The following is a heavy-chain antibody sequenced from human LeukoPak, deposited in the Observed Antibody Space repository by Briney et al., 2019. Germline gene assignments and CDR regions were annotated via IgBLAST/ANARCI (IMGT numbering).Heavy chain of an antibody. D-gene: IGHD3-16*01. CDR3: VRDRGSSLYRALFDY. J-gene: IGHJ4*02. CDR2: IYSGGAT. CDR1: GFTVSRDY. Sequence: PGGSLRLSCAASGFTVSRDYMSWVRQAPGKGLEWVSVIYSGGATYYADSVKGRFTISRDNAKNSLYLQMNSLRAEDTAVYYCVRDRGSSLYRALFDYWGQGTLVTVSS. V-gene: IGHV3-66*01.